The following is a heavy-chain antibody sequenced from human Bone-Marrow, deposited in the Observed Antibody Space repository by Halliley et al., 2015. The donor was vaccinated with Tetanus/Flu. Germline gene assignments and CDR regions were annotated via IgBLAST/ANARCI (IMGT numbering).Heavy chain of an antibody. Sequence: SLRLSCVASGFSFSKYTMNWVRQAPGKGLEWVSSISSTSSYIYYADSVTGRFTISRDNAKNSLYLQMNSLRAEDTAVYYCARDLIDSGSSPLDYWGQGTLVTVSS. V-gene: IGHV3-21*01. D-gene: IGHD3-10*01. CDR2: ISSTSSYI. J-gene: IGHJ4*02. CDR1: GFSFSKYT. CDR3: ARDLIDSGSSPLDY.